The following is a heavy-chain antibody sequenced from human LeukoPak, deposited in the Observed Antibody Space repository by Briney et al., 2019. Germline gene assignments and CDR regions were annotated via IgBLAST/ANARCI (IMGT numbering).Heavy chain of an antibody. J-gene: IGHJ5*02. D-gene: IGHD5-18*01. CDR3: AGGIQLWSP. CDR1: GGTFSSYA. V-gene: IGHV1-69*13. Sequence: APVKVSCKASGGTFSSYAISWVRQAPGQGLEWMGGIIPIFGTANYAQKFQGRVTITADESTSTAYVELSSLRSEDTAVYYCAGGIQLWSPWGQGTLVTVSS. CDR2: IIPIFGTA.